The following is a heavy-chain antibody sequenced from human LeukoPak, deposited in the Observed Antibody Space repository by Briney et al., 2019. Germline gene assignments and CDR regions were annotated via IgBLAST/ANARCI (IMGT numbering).Heavy chain of an antibody. CDR3: ARGLSLSGYLDAFDI. V-gene: IGHV3-53*01. J-gene: IGHJ3*02. Sequence: GGSLRLSCAASGFTVSNKYMTWVRKAPGKGLEWVSLTYSDGRTYYADSVKGRCTISGDNSKNTLYLQMNSLRVEDTAVYFCARGLSLSGYLDAFDIWGQGTMVTVSS. D-gene: IGHD3-22*01. CDR2: TYSDGRT. CDR1: GFTVSNKY.